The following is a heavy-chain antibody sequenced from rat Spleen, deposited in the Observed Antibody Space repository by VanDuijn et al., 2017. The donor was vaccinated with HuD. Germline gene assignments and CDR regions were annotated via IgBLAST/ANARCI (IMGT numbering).Heavy chain of an antibody. D-gene: IGHD1-11*01. CDR1: GFNFNDYW. J-gene: IGHJ4*01. CDR3: ARVGLTTEGMGVLDA. Sequence: EVKLVESGGGLVQPGRSLKLSCEASGFNFNDYWMGWVRQAPGKGLEWIGEINKGSSTINYIPSLKDKFTISRDNAQNTLYLQMSKLGSEDTAIDYCARVGLTTEGMGVLDAWGQGASVTVSS. V-gene: IGHV4-2*01. CDR2: INKGSSTI.